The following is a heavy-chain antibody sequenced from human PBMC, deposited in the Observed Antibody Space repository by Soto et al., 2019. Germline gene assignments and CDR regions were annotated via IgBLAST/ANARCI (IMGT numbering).Heavy chain of an antibody. V-gene: IGHV4-61*01. Sequence: QVQLQESGPGLVKPSETLSLTCTVSGGSVSSGSYYWSWIRQPPGKGLEWIGYIYYSGSTNYNPSLKSRLTIAVDTSNNQFSLKLSFVTAADTAVYYCARLRYSSGWYEGDYWGQGTLVTVSS. CDR2: IYYSGST. CDR1: GGSVSSGSYY. J-gene: IGHJ4*02. D-gene: IGHD6-19*01. CDR3: ARLRYSSGWYEGDY.